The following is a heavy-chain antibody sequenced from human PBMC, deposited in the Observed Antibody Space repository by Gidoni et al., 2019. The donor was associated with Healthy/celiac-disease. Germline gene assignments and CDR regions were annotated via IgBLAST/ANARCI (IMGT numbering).Heavy chain of an antibody. V-gene: IGHV3-30-3*01. Sequence: QVQLGGPGEGVVQAGRTLRLSCADAGFALGSYAMHWVRRAAGKGLGGVAVISYDGSNKYYADSVKGRFTISRDNSKNTLYLQMNSLGAEDTAVYYCARDGGRIVTYCFDYWGQGTLVTVSS. D-gene: IGHD3-16*01. CDR1: GFALGSYA. CDR3: ARDGGRIVTYCFDY. J-gene: IGHJ4*02. CDR2: ISYDGSNK.